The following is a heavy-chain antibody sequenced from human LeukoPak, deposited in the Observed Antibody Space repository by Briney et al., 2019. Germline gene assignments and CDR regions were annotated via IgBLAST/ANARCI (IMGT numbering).Heavy chain of an antibody. Sequence: PGGSLRLSCTASGFTFNNYAMNWVRQPPGKGLEWIGEINHSGSTNYNPSLKSRVTISVDTSKNQFSLKLSSVTAADTAVYYCARGRYSSGYYKGGAFDIWGQGTMVTVSS. J-gene: IGHJ3*02. CDR1: GFTFNNYA. V-gene: IGHV4-34*01. CDR2: INHSGST. CDR3: ARGRYSSGYYKGGAFDI. D-gene: IGHD3-22*01.